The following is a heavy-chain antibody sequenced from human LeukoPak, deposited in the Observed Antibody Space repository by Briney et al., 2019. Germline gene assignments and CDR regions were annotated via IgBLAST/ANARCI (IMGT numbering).Heavy chain of an antibody. CDR3: TRRSGLDYYDSSGYSDY. CDR2: IRSKANSYAT. J-gene: IGHJ4*02. Sequence: PGGSLRLSCAASGFTFSGSAMHWVRQASGKGLEWVGRIRSKANSYATAYAASVKGRFTISRDDSKNTAYLQMNSLKTEDTAAYYCTRRSGLDYYDSSGYSDYWGQGTLVTVSS. D-gene: IGHD3-22*01. V-gene: IGHV3-73*01. CDR1: GFTFSGSA.